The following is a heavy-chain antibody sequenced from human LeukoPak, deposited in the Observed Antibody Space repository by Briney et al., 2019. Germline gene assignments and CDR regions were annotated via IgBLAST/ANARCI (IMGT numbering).Heavy chain of an antibody. CDR1: GGSFSGYY. V-gene: IGHV4-34*01. CDR2: INHSGST. Sequence: SETLSLTCAVYGGSFSGYYWSWIRQPPGKGLEWIGEINHSGSTNYNPSRKSRVTISVDTSKNQFSLKLSSVTAADTAVYYCARGRRRTAIPSPYYYYGMNVWGQGTTVTVSS. J-gene: IGHJ6*02. CDR3: ARGRRRTAIPSPYYYYGMNV. D-gene: IGHD1-1*01.